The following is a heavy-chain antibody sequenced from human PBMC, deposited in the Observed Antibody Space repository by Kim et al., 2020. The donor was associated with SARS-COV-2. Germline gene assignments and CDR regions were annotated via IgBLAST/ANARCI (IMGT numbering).Heavy chain of an antibody. Sequence: YYTDSVKGRFIISRDNSKNTLYLQMNSRRAEDTAVYYWARVVPTGGYFDYWGQGTLVTVSS. CDR3: ARVVPTGGYFDY. J-gene: IGHJ4*02. D-gene: IGHD6-6*01. V-gene: IGHV3-53*01.